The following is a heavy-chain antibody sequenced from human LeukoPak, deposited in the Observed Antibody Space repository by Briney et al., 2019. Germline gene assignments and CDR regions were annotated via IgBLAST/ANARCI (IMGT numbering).Heavy chain of an antibody. CDR2: ISYDGSNK. CDR1: GFTFSSYG. CDR3: AKGGSSIVGATPFDY. D-gene: IGHD1-26*01. Sequence: GRSLRLSCAASGFTFSSYGMHWVRQAPGKGLEWVAVISYDGSNKYYADSVKGRFTISRDNSKNTLYLQMNSLRAEDTAVYYCAKGGSSIVGATPFDYWGQGTLVTVSS. J-gene: IGHJ4*02. V-gene: IGHV3-30*18.